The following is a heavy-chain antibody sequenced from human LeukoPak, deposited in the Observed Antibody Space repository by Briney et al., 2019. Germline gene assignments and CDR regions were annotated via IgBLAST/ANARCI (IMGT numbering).Heavy chain of an antibody. Sequence: PGGSLRLSCAACGSTFSSYEMNWVRQAPGKGLEWVSYISSSGSTIYYADSVKGRFTISRDNAKNSLYLQMNSLRAEDTAVYYWARDLVVVPAAPIDYWGQGTLVTVSS. D-gene: IGHD2-2*01. CDR3: ARDLVVVPAAPIDY. J-gene: IGHJ4*02. CDR2: ISSSGSTI. CDR1: GSTFSSYE. V-gene: IGHV3-48*03.